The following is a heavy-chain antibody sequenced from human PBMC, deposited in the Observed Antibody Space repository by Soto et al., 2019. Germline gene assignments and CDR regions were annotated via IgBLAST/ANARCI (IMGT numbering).Heavy chain of an antibody. V-gene: IGHV4-4*02. CDR2: IYHSGST. D-gene: IGHD2-2*01. CDR3: ARSIVVVPAASPRGWFDP. CDR1: SGSISSSNW. J-gene: IGHJ5*02. Sequence: QVQLQESGPGLVKPSGTLSLTCAVSSGSISSSNWWSWVRQPPGKGLEWIGEIYHSGSTNYNPSLKRRVTISVDKSKNQFSLKLSSVTAADTAVYYCARSIVVVPAASPRGWFDPWGQGTLVTVSS.